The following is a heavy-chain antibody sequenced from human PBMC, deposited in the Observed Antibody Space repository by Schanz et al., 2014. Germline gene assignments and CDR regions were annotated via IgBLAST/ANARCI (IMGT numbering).Heavy chain of an antibody. V-gene: IGHV3-66*01. J-gene: IGHJ4*02. CDR1: GFTVSSNH. CDR3: ARVHHYDPSGWGYFDY. CDR2: IYSGIGA. Sequence: EGKLAESGGGLVQPGGSLRLSCAVSGFTVSSNHMSWVRQAPGKGLEWVSVIYSGIGAYYADSVKDRFTVSRDNSKNTVYLQMNRLRAEDTAVYYCARVHHYDPSGWGYFDYWGQGALVTVSS. D-gene: IGHD3-22*01.